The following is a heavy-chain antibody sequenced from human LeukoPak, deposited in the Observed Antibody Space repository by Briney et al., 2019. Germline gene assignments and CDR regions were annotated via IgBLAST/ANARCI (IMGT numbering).Heavy chain of an antibody. CDR3: ARAYSERYGLGYYYMTS. Sequence: KAGGSLRLSCAASGFTFSSYSMNWVRQAPGKGLEWVSSISSSSSYIYYADSVKGRFTISRDNAKKSVYLQMNSLRAEGTAVYYCARAYSERYGLGYYYMTSGAKGPRSPSP. CDR1: GFTFSSYS. J-gene: IGHJ6*03. D-gene: IGHD1-26*01. V-gene: IGHV3-21*01. CDR2: ISSSSSYI.